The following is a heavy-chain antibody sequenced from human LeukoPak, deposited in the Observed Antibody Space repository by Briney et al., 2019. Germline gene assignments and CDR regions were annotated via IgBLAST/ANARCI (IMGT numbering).Heavy chain of an antibody. CDR2: IYYSGST. D-gene: IGHD3-22*01. CDR3: ARGSYYYDSSGRNYYYYYGMDV. V-gene: IGHV4-59*01. J-gene: IGHJ6*02. Sequence: SETLSLTCTVSGGSISSYYWSWIRQPPGKGLEWIGYIYYSGSTNYNPSLKSRVTISVDTSKNQFSLKLSSVTAADTAVYHCARGSYYYDSSGRNYYYYYGMDVWGQGTTVTVSS. CDR1: GGSISSYY.